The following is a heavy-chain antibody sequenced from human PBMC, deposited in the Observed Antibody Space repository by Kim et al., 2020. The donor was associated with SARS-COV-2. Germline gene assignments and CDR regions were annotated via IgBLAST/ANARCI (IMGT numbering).Heavy chain of an antibody. CDR2: IYYTGAT. CDR1: GDSISSGGSF. J-gene: IGHJ4*01. D-gene: IGHD3-3*01. Sequence: SETLSLTCSVSGDSISSGGSFWSWLRQTPGKGPEWIGFIYYTGATRYNPSLKSRVAISRDTAKNQFSLTLTSVTAADTAVYFCGSGPSFLEWPYFDSWG. V-gene: IGHV4-30-4*01. CDR3: GSGPSFLEWPYFDS.